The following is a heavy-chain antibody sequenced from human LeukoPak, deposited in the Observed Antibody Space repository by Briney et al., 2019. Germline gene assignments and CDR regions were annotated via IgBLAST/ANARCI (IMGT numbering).Heavy chain of an antibody. D-gene: IGHD2-21*01. J-gene: IGHJ3*02. CDR1: GFTFSSYA. Sequence: GGSLRLSCAASGFTFSSYAMHWVRQAPGKGLEWVAVISYDGSNKYYADSVKGRFTISRDNSKNTPYLQMNSLRAEDTAVYYCAKAALAYCGGDCYWDDAFDIWGQGTMVTVSS. V-gene: IGHV3-30-3*01. CDR2: ISYDGSNK. CDR3: AKAALAYCGGDCYWDDAFDI.